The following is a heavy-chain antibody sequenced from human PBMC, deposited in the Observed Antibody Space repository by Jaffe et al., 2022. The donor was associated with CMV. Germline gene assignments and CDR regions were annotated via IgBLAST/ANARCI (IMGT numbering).Heavy chain of an antibody. CDR2: IYYTGQP. CDR3: ARRQGGYDYYYGLDV. Sequence: QMQLQESGPRLVTPSETLSLTCIVSDGSIISSSYYWEWIRQPPGKGLEWIGMIYYTGQPYYNPSLQSRLTMSVDTSKNLFSLKLMSVTAADTAVYYCARRQGGYDYYYGLDVWGQGTTVTVSS. D-gene: IGHD5-12*01. CDR1: DGSIISSSYY. V-gene: IGHV4-39*01. J-gene: IGHJ6*02.